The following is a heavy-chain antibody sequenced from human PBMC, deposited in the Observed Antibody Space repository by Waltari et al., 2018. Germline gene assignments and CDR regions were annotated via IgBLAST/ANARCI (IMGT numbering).Heavy chain of an antibody. V-gene: IGHV1-2*02. CDR3: ARPSYDSSNGWFDP. Sequence: QVQLVQSGAEVKKPGASVKVSCKASGYTFTGSYITWVRQAPGQGLEWMGWINPNSGGTNYAQKFQGRVTMTRDTSISTAYMELSRLRSDDTAVYYCARPSYDSSNGWFDPWGQGTLVTVSS. D-gene: IGHD3-22*01. J-gene: IGHJ5*02. CDR1: GYTFTGSY. CDR2: INPNSGGT.